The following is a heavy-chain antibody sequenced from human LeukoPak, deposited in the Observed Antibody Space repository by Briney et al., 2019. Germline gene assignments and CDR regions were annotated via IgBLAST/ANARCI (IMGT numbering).Heavy chain of an antibody. CDR1: GFAFSSYA. Sequence: GGSLRLSCAASGFAFSSYAMNWVRQAPGEGLEWVSGISGGSGSTYYADSVKGRFTVSRDNSKNTLYLQMNSLRADDTAVYYCARPWGRTTVTIVNYFDYWGQGTLVTVSS. CDR3: ARPWGRTTVTIVNYFDY. CDR2: ISGGSGST. J-gene: IGHJ4*02. V-gene: IGHV3-23*01. D-gene: IGHD4-17*01.